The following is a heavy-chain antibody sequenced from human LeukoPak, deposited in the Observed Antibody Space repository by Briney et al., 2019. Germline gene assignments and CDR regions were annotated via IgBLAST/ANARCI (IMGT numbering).Heavy chain of an antibody. D-gene: IGHD1-7*01. Sequence: PSETLSLTCTVSGAAISDYFWSWIRQPAGKDLEWIGRISTTGSTYFNPSLQSRVRMSVDSSKTHFSLRLSSVTAADTAVYYCARSPFTIGWNWGYYFDFWGQGHLVTVSS. CDR1: GAAISDYF. CDR3: ARSPFTIGWNWGYYFDF. J-gene: IGHJ4*02. CDR2: ISTTGST. V-gene: IGHV4-4*07.